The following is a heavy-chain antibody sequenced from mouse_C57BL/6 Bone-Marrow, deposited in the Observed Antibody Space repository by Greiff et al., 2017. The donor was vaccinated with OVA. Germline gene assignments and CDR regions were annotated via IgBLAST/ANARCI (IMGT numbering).Heavy chain of an antibody. CDR3: ARSNYSNRFAY. D-gene: IGHD2-5*01. CDR2: LYPGDGDT. V-gene: IGHV1-82*01. Sequence: QVQLKESGPELVKPGASVKISCKASGYAFSSSWMNWVKQRPGKGLEWIGRLYPGDGDTNYNGKFKGKATLTADKSSSTAYMQLSSLTSEDSAVYFCARSNYSNRFAYWGQGTLVTVSA. J-gene: IGHJ3*01. CDR1: GYAFSSSW.